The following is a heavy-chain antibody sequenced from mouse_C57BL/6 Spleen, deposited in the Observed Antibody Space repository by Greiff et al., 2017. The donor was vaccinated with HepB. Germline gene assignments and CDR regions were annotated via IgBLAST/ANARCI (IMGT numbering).Heavy chain of an antibody. J-gene: IGHJ2*01. CDR1: GYAFSSSW. V-gene: IGHV1-82*01. D-gene: IGHD2-2*01. CDR3: ARSVKGDY. Sequence: VQLQQSGPELVKPGASVKISCKASGYAFSSSWMNWVKQRPGKGLEWIGRIYPGDGDTNYNGKFKGKATLTADKSSSTAYMQLSSLTSEDSAVYFCARSVKGDYWGQGTPLTVSS. CDR2: IYPGDGDT.